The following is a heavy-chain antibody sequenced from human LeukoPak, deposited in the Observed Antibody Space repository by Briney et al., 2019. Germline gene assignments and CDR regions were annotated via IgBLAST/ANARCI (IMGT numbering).Heavy chain of an antibody. J-gene: IGHJ4*02. CDR2: ISSSSSYI. Sequence: KPGGSPRLSCAASGFTFSSYSMNWVRQAPGKGLEWVSSISSSSSYIYYADSVKGRFTISRDNAKNSLYLQMNSLRAEDTAVYYCARAGYCSGGSCYHDFDYWGQGTLVTVSS. CDR1: GFTFSSYS. CDR3: ARAGYCSGGSCYHDFDY. D-gene: IGHD2-15*01. V-gene: IGHV3-21*01.